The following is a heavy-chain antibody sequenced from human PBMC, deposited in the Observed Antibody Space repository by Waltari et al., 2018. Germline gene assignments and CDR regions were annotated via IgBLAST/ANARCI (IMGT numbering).Heavy chain of an antibody. CDR2: INPSGGST. Sequence: SVKVSCKASGYTFTSYYMHWVRQAPGQGLEWMGIINPSGGSTSYAQKFQGRVTITADESTSTAYMELSSLRSEDTAVYYCARGEGATSQCFQHWGQGTLVTVSS. CDR3: ARGEGATSQCFQH. D-gene: IGHD1-26*01. J-gene: IGHJ1*01. CDR1: GYTFTSYY. V-gene: IGHV1-46*01.